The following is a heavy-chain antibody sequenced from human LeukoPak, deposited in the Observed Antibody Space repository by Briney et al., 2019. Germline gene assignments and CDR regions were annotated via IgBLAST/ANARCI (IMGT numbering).Heavy chain of an antibody. V-gene: IGHV1-18*01. J-gene: IGHJ6*03. CDR3: ARASYYGSGSYYRYYYYYMDV. Sequence: ASVKVSCKASGYTFTSYGISWVRQAPGQGLEWMGWISAYNGNTNYAQKLQGRVTMTTDTSTSTAYMELRSLRSDDTAVYYCARASYYGSGSYYRYYYYYMDVWGKGTTVTVSS. CDR1: GYTFTSYG. CDR2: ISAYNGNT. D-gene: IGHD3-10*01.